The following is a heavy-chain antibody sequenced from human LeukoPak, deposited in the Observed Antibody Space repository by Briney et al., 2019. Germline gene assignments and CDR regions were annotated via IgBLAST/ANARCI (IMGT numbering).Heavy chain of an antibody. Sequence: GGSLRLSCAASGFTFSTYAMTWVRQAPGKGLEWVSPISGSGGTTKYADSVKGGFTISRDNSKNTLYLQMNSLRAEDTAIYYCAAYEYDSSGYYGFEYWGQGTLVTVSS. J-gene: IGHJ4*02. CDR2: ISGSGGTT. CDR1: GFTFSTYA. V-gene: IGHV3-23*01. CDR3: AAYEYDSSGYYGFEY. D-gene: IGHD3-22*01.